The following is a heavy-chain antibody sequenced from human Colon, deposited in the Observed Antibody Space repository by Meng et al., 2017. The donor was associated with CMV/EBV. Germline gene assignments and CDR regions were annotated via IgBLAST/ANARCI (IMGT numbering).Heavy chain of an antibody. Sequence: SVKVSCKASGGTFSSYAISWVRQAPGQGREWMGGIIPIFGTANYAQKFQGRVTITTDESTSTAYMELSSLRSEDTAVYYCARGVREMATRDAFFDIWGQGTMVTVSS. D-gene: IGHD5-24*01. CDR2: IIPIFGTA. V-gene: IGHV1-69*05. CDR1: GGTFSSYA. J-gene: IGHJ3*02. CDR3: ARGVREMATRDAFFDI.